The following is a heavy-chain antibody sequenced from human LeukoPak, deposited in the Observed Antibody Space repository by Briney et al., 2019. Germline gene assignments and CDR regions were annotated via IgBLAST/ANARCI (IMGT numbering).Heavy chain of an antibody. CDR3: ARTPNRYCSSTSCYAGSYYMDV. J-gene: IGHJ6*03. V-gene: IGHV4-59*08. Sequence: PSETLSLTCTVSGGSISSYYWSWIRQPPGKGLEWIGYIYYSGSTNYNPSLKSRVTISVDTSKNQFSLKLSSVTAADTAVYYCARTPNRYCSSTSCYAGSYYMDVWGKGTTVTVSS. CDR1: GGSISSYY. CDR2: IYYSGST. D-gene: IGHD2-2*01.